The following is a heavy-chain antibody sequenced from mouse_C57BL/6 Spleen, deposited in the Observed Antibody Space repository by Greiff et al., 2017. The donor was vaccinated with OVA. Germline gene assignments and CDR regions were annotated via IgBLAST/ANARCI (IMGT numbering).Heavy chain of an antibody. D-gene: IGHD1-1*01. J-gene: IGHJ4*01. CDR3: TLITTVVASMDY. V-gene: IGHV6-3*01. CDR1: GFTFSNYW. CDR2: IRLKSDNYAT. Sequence: EVKVEESGGGLVQPGGSMKLSCVASGFTFSNYWMNWVRQSPEKGLEWVAQIRLKSDNYATPYAESVKGRFTISRDDSKSSVYLQMNNLRAEDTGIYYCTLITTVVASMDYWGQGTSVTVSS.